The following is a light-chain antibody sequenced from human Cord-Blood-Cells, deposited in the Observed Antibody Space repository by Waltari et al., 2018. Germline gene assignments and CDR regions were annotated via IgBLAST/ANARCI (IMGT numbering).Light chain of an antibody. J-gene: IGKJ1*01. Sequence: DIQMTPSPSSLSASVGARVTITCRASQGISNYLAWYQQKPGKVPKLLIYAASTLQSWVPSRFSGSGSGTDFTLTISSLQPEDVATYYCQKYNSAPWTFGQGTKVEIK. CDR3: QKYNSAPWT. CDR2: AAS. CDR1: QGISNY. V-gene: IGKV1-27*01.